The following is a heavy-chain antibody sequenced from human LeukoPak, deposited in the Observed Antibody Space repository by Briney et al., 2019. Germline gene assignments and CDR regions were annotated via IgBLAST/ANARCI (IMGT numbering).Heavy chain of an antibody. CDR3: AKDRTVGASYWYFDL. Sequence: PGGSLRLSCAASGLSFSFYAMSWVRQAPGKGLEWVSSISGGGAGTYYADSVKGRFTISRDSSRNTLFLHMNTLRAEDTAIYYCAKDRTVGASYWYFDLWGRGTLVTVSS. CDR1: GLSFSFYA. D-gene: IGHD1-26*01. CDR2: ISGGGAGT. V-gene: IGHV3-23*01. J-gene: IGHJ2*01.